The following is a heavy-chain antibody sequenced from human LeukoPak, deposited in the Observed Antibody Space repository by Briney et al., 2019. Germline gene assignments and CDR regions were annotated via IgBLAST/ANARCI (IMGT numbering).Heavy chain of an antibody. V-gene: IGHV4-39*07. Sequence: SETLSLTCTVPGGSISSSSYYWGWIRQPPGKGLEWIGSIYYSGSTYYNPSLKSRVTISVDTSKNQFSLKLSSVTAADTAVYYCASLYYYDSSGYSYWGQGTLVTVSS. CDR2: IYYSGST. CDR3: ASLYYYDSSGYSY. CDR1: GGSISSSSYY. J-gene: IGHJ4*02. D-gene: IGHD3-22*01.